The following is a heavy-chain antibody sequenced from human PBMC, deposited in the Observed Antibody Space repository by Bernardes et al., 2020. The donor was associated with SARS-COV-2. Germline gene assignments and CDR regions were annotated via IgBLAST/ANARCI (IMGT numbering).Heavy chain of an antibody. CDR1: GYTFTSYD. CDR3: ARGHEVVTIFGVVIIGQNWFDP. D-gene: IGHD3-3*01. CDR2: MNPNSGNT. V-gene: IGHV1-8*01. J-gene: IGHJ5*02. Sequence: ASVKVSCKASGYTFTSYDINWVRQATGQGLEWMGWMNPNSGNTGYAQKFQGRVTMPRNTSISTAYMELSSLRSEDTAVYYCARGHEVVTIFGVVIIGQNWFDPWGQGTLVTVSS.